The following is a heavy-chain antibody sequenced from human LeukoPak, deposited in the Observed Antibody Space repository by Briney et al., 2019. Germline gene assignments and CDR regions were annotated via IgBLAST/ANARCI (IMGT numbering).Heavy chain of an antibody. Sequence: QPGGSLRLSCAASGFTFSSYAMSWVRQAPGKGLEWVSGISAYGDSKYYADSVNGRFTISRDNSKNTLYLQMNSLRAEDTAVYYCAKARTDMFSLSWFDYWGQGTLVTVSS. CDR1: GFTFSSYA. CDR3: AKARTDMFSLSWFDY. D-gene: IGHD3-10*02. CDR2: ISAYGDSK. V-gene: IGHV3-23*01. J-gene: IGHJ4*02.